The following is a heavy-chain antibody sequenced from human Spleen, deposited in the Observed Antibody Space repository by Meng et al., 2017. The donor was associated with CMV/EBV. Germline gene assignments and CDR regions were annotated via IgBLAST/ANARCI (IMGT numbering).Heavy chain of an antibody. CDR3: ARANHGGRITMLVVPLGGAFDI. D-gene: IGHD3-22*01. V-gene: IGHV3-7*01. J-gene: IGHJ3*02. Sequence: GESLKISCAASGFTFSSYWMSWVRQAPGKGLEWVANIKQDGSEKYYVDSVKGRFTISRDNAKNSLYLQMNSLRAEDTAVYYRARANHGGRITMLVVPLGGAFDIWGQGTMVTVSS. CDR1: GFTFSSYW. CDR2: IKQDGSEK.